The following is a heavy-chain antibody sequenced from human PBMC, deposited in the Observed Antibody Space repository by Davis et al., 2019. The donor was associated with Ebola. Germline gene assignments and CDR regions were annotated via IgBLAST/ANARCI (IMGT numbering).Heavy chain of an antibody. CDR2: IDPGDSYT. CDR3: ARHYGSGTRGMDV. D-gene: IGHD3-10*01. CDR1: GYSFTSYW. J-gene: IGHJ6*02. V-gene: IGHV5-10-1*01. Sequence: GESLKISCKGSGYSFTSYWISWVRQMPGKGLEWMGRIDPGDSYTNYGPSFQGHVTISAGRSITTAYLQWSSLKASDTATYYCARHYGSGTRGMDVWGQGTTVTVSS.